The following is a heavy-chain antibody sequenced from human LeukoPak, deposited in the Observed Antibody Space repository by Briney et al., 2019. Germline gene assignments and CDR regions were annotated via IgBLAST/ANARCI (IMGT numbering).Heavy chain of an antibody. Sequence: SQTLSLTCAVSGGSISSGGYSWSWIRQPPGKGLEWIGYIYHSGSTYYNPSLKSRVTISVDRSKNQFSLKLSSVTAADTAVYYCARDSPVNNAFDIWGQETMVTVSS. V-gene: IGHV4-30-2*01. CDR2: IYHSGST. J-gene: IGHJ3*02. CDR1: GGSISSGGYS. CDR3: ARDSPVNNAFDI.